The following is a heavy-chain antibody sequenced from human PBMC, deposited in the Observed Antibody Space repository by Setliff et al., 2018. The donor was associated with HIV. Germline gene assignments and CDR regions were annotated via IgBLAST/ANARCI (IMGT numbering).Heavy chain of an antibody. D-gene: IGHD3-10*01. CDR1: GGSFSGYY. CDR2: IYYSGSA. Sequence: SETLSLTCAVYGGSFSGYYWSWIRQPPGKGLEWIGYIYYSGSANYNPSLKSRVTISVDTSKNQLSLKLSSVTAADAAVYYCARESYFYYFDYWGQGTLVTISS. CDR3: ARESYFYYFDY. V-gene: IGHV4-59*12. J-gene: IGHJ4*02.